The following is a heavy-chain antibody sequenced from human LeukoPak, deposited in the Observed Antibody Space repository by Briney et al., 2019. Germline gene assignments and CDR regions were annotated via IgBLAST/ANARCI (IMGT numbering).Heavy chain of an antibody. V-gene: IGHV4-4*02. J-gene: IGHJ5*02. Sequence: SGTLSLTCAVSGGSISSNNWWSWVRQPPGKGLEWIGEIYHSGSTNYNPSLKSRVTMSVDTSKNQFSLKLSSVTAADTAVYYCARDSGGFLFDPWGQGTLVTVSS. CDR1: GGSISSNNW. D-gene: IGHD2-15*01. CDR3: ARDSGGFLFDP. CDR2: IYHSGST.